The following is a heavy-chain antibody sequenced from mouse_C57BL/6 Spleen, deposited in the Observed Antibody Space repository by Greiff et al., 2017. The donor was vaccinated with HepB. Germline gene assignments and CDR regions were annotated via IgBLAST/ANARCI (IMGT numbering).Heavy chain of an antibody. Sequence: EVKLEESGGGLVQPGGSLKLSCAASGFTFSDYYMYWVRQTPEKRLEWVAYISNGGGSTYYPDTVKGRFTISRDNAKNTLYLQMSRLKSEDTAMYYCAVGYFDYWGQGTTLTVSS. J-gene: IGHJ2*01. CDR2: ISNGGGST. V-gene: IGHV5-12*01. CDR1: GFTFSDYY. CDR3: AVGYFDY. D-gene: IGHD1-1*01.